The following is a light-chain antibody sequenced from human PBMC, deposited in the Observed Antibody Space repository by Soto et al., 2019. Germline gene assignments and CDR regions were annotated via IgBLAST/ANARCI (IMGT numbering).Light chain of an antibody. CDR3: QRYENYWT. CDR2: DAS. CDR1: QSISYW. V-gene: IGKV1-5*01. Sequence: DIQMTQSPSTLSASVGDRVTITCRASQSISYWLAWYQQKPGKAPKLLIYDASSLESGVPSRFSGSGSGTEFTLTISSLQPDDFATYYCQRYENYWTFGQGTKVDIK. J-gene: IGKJ1*01.